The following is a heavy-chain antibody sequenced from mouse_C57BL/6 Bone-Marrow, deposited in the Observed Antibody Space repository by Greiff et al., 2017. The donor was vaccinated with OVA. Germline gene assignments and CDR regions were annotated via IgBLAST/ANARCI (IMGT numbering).Heavy chain of an antibody. CDR3: ARSYYGSGYGFAY. CDR1: GYAFSSSW. J-gene: IGHJ3*01. D-gene: IGHD1-1*01. Sequence: QVQLKESGPELVKPGASVKISCKASGYAFSSSWMNWVKQRPGKGLEWIGRIYPGDGDTNYNGKFKGKATLTADKSSSTAYMQLSSLTSEDSAVYFCARSYYGSGYGFAYWGQGTLVTVSA. V-gene: IGHV1-82*01. CDR2: IYPGDGDT.